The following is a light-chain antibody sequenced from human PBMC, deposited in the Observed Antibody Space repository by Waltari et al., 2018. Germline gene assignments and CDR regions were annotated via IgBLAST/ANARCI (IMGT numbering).Light chain of an antibody. Sequence: SYVVTQSPSVSVAPGETARITRGGDNIGRKSVHWYQQRPGQAPVLVISYDSDRPPGIPGRFSGSNSGNTATLTISWVEAEDEADYYCLVWHSTIDHQGVFGGGTKLTVL. J-gene: IGLJ2*01. CDR3: LVWHSTIDHQGV. CDR1: NIGRKS. CDR2: YDS. V-gene: IGLV3-21*04.